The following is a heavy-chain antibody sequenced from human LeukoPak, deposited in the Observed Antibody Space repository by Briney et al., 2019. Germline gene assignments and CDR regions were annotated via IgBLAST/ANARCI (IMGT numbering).Heavy chain of an antibody. Sequence: GGSLRLSCAASGFTFSLYWMNWVRRAPGKGLEWVANIKQDGSEKNYVDSVKGRFTISRDNAKNSLYQQMNNLRVEDTAMYYCAGGTGLIIKDWGQGTLVTVSS. V-gene: IGHV3-7*03. CDR3: AGGTGLIIKD. D-gene: IGHD1-1*01. CDR2: IKQDGSEK. J-gene: IGHJ4*02. CDR1: GFTFSLYW.